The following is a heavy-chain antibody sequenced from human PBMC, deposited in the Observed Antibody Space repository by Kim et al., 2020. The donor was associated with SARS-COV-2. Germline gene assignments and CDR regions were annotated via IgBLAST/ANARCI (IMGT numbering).Heavy chain of an antibody. CDR1: GGSISGSYW. CDR2: IYYSGSI. CDR3: ARDYGWSSV. Sequence: SETLSLTCAVSGGSISGSYWWNWVRQPPGKGLEWIGEIYYSGSINYNPSLKSRVTISVDKSKNQFSLNLSSVTAADTAVYYCARDYGWSSVWGQGTLVTVSS. D-gene: IGHD2-8*02. V-gene: IGHV4-4*02. J-gene: IGHJ4*02.